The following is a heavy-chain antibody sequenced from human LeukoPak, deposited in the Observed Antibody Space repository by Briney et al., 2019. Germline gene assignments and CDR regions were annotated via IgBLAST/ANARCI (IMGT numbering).Heavy chain of an antibody. V-gene: IGHV3-21*04. Sequence: PGGSLRLSCAASGFTFDTYNFNWVRQAPGKGLEWVASIRSYSSYIHYADSVKGRFTISRDDAKKSLDLQMNSPRAEDTAVYFCARYSEVYYYVDVWGKGTTVTVSS. CDR2: IRSYSSYI. J-gene: IGHJ6*03. CDR1: GFTFDTYN. CDR3: ARYSEVYYYVDV. D-gene: IGHD2-21*01.